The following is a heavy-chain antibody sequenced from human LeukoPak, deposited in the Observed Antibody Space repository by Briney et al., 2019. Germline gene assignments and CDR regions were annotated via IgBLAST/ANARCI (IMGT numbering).Heavy chain of an antibody. V-gene: IGHV4-34*01. Sequence: SETLSLTCAVYGGSFSGYYWSWIRQPPGKGLEWIGEINHSGSTNYNPSLKSRVTISVDTSKNQFSLKLSSVTAADTAVYYCARVKYYYGPGSYYLRLYYYYYYMDVWGKGTTVTISS. CDR1: GGSFSGYY. J-gene: IGHJ6*03. CDR2: INHSGST. D-gene: IGHD3-10*01. CDR3: ARVKYYYGPGSYYLRLYYYYYYMDV.